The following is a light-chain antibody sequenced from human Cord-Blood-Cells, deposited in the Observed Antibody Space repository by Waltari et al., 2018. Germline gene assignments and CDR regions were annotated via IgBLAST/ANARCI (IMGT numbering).Light chain of an antibody. Sequence: DIQMTQSLSSLSASVGDRVTITCQASQDISNYLNWYQQKPGKAPKLLIYYASNLETGVPSRFSGSGSGTDFTFTISSLQPEDIGTYYCQQYDNLPLTFGGGTKVEIK. CDR3: QQYDNLPLT. V-gene: IGKV1-33*01. CDR1: QDISNY. J-gene: IGKJ4*01. CDR2: YAS.